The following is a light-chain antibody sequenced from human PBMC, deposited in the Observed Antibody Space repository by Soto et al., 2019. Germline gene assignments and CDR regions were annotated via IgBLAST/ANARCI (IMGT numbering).Light chain of an antibody. CDR2: DAS. CDR1: QSVRSN. J-gene: IGKJ1*01. CDR3: QQYNYWHPVP. Sequence: EIVMTQSPVTLSVSPGERATLSCRASQSVRSNLAWYQQQPGQAPRLLMYDASTRATGIPARFSGSGSGTEFTLTISSLQSEAFSVYYCQQYNYWHPVPFGQGTKVEIK. V-gene: IGKV3-15*01.